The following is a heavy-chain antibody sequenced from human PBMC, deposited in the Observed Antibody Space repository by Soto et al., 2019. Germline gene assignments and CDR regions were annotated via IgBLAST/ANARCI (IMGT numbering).Heavy chain of an antibody. J-gene: IGHJ4*02. D-gene: IGHD6-19*01. Sequence: QVQLVESGGGVVQPGRSLRLSCAASGFTFSSYAMHWVRQAPGKGLEWVAVISYDGSNKYYADSVKGRFTISRENSKNTLYLQMNSLRAEDTAVYYCASEEYSSGWFLDYWGQGTLVTVSS. V-gene: IGHV3-30-3*01. CDR1: GFTFSSYA. CDR2: ISYDGSNK. CDR3: ASEEYSSGWFLDY.